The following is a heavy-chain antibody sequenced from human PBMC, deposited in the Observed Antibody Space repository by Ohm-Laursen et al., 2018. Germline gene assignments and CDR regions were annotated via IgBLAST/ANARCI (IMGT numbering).Heavy chain of an antibody. J-gene: IGHJ3*01. D-gene: IGHD2-15*01. Sequence: SDTLSLTCAVHGGSFSGYDWSWIRQPPGKGLEWIGEINHIGRTNYNPSLKSRVTISVDTSKNQVSLKLTSVTAADTAVYYCAREYSDDGGYRYDAFDVWGHGTVVTVSS. CDR2: INHIGRT. CDR3: AREYSDDGGYRYDAFDV. V-gene: IGHV4-34*01. CDR1: GGSFSGYD.